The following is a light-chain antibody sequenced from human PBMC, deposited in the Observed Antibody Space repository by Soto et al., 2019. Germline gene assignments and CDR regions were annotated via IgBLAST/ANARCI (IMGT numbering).Light chain of an antibody. V-gene: IGKV3-11*01. CDR3: QQGGNWPLT. Sequence: EIVLTQSTATLSLSPGEGATVSCRASQSVSSHLAWYQQKRGQAPRLLIYDASSRASGIPARFSGRGSGTDFTLTISYLEPEDFAIYYCQQGGNWPLTFGQGTRLEIK. J-gene: IGKJ5*01. CDR2: DAS. CDR1: QSVSSH.